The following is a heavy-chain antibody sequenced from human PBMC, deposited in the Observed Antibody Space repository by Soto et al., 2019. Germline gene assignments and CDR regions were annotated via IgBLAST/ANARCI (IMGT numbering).Heavy chain of an antibody. CDR3: TRDSPPVDY. V-gene: IGHV1-18*01. Sequence: QVQLVQSGAEVKKPGASVKVSCKASGYTFSNYGISWVRQAPGQGLEWMGWISAYNGNTKYAQKLQGRVTMTTDTSTSTADMELRSLRSDDTAVYYCTRDSPPVDYWGQGTLVTVSS. CDR1: GYTFSNYG. J-gene: IGHJ4*02. CDR2: ISAYNGNT.